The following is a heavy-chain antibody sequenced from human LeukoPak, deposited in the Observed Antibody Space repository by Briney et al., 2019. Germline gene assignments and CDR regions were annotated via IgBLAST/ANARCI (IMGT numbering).Heavy chain of an antibody. CDR1: GGSFSGYY. D-gene: IGHD2-2*01. CDR3: ARGVYCSSTSCPDPDY. J-gene: IGHJ4*02. CDR2: INHSGST. V-gene: IGHV4-34*01. Sequence: PSETLSLTCAVYGGSFSGYYWSWIRQPPGKGLEWIGEINHSGSTNYNPSLKSRVTISVDTSKNQFSLKLSSVTAADTAVYYCARGVYCSSTSCPDPDYWGQGTLVTVSS.